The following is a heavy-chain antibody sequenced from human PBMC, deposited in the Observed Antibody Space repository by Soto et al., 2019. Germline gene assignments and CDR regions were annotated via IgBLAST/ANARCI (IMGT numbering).Heavy chain of an antibody. CDR3: ASVVGAHRDAFYL. CDR1: GYSFTSYW. D-gene: IGHD1-26*01. J-gene: IGHJ4*03. V-gene: IGHV5-51*01. CDR2: IYPGDSDT. Sequence: GESLKISCKGSGYSFTSYWIGWVRQMPGKGLEWMGIIYPGDSDTRYSPSFQGKVTISADKSISTAYLQWSILKASDTAMYFCASVVGAHRDAFYLRGQGTLVTVSS.